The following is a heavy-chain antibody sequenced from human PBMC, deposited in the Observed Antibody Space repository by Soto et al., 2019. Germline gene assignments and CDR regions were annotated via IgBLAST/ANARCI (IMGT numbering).Heavy chain of an antibody. Sequence: GGSLRLSCAASGFTFSSYAMNWVRQPPGKGLEWVSTISGSGGGAYYADSVKGRFTISRDNSKNTLFLQMNTLRVDDTAVYYCARDNWTSYWGQGPLVTVSS. J-gene: IGHJ4*02. CDR1: GFTFSSYA. CDR3: ARDNWTSY. CDR2: ISGSGGGA. V-gene: IGHV3-23*01. D-gene: IGHD1-1*01.